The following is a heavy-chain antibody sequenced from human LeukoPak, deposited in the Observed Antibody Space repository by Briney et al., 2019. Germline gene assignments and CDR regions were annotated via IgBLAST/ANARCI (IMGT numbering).Heavy chain of an antibody. D-gene: IGHD3-22*01. J-gene: IGHJ4*02. CDR1: GFTFSDYS. CDR3: ARDAYFYDSSGYYDDY. V-gene: IGHV3-11*01. CDR2: ISGSGSTV. Sequence: PGGSLRLSCAASGFTFSDYSMSWIRQAPGKGLELVSYISGSGSTVYYADSVKGRFTISRDNAKNSLYLQMNSLRAEDTAVYYCARDAYFYDSSGYYDDYWGQGTLVTVSS.